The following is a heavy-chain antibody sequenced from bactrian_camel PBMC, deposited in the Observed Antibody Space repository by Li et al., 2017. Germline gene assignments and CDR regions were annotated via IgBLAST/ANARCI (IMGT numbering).Heavy chain of an antibody. CDR1: GFTVGSYA. V-gene: IGHV3S35*01. CDR3: VKPNPDARGGFDH. Sequence: VQLVESGGGLVQPGGSLRLSCAASGFTVGSYAMSWVRQAPGKGLEWVSSSSSGALSLVYADSVKGRFTISRDNAKNTVYLLMNSLKPEDTAVYYCVKPNPDARGGFDHWGQGTQVTVS. D-gene: IGHD1*01. CDR2: SSSGALSL. J-gene: IGHJ4*01.